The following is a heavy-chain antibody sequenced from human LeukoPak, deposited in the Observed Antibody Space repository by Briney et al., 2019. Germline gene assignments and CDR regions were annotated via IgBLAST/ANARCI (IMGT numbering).Heavy chain of an antibody. CDR3: ARRARGCGEPYYYYYMDV. V-gene: IGHV4-39*01. J-gene: IGHJ6*03. D-gene: IGHD3-10*01. CDR2: IFYSGGT. Sequence: SETLSLTCSVSGGSITTSPYSWGWIRQAPGGGLEWIGNIFYSGGTDYNPSLKSRVTISLDTPNNQFSLRLRSVTATDTAVYFCARRARGCGEPYYYYYMDVWGEGTTVTVSS. CDR1: GGSITTSPYS.